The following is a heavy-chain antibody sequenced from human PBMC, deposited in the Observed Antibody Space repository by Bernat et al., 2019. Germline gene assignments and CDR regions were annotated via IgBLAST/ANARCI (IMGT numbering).Heavy chain of an antibody. Sequence: QVQLVESGGGLVKPGGSLRLSCAASGFTFSDYYMSWIRQAPGKGLEWVSSISSSSSYTNYADSVKGRFTISRDNAKNSLYLQMNSLRAEDTAVYYCARDLRYCRSTSCYDAFDIWGQGTMVTVSS. D-gene: IGHD2-2*01. J-gene: IGHJ3*02. CDR1: GFTFSDYY. CDR3: ARDLRYCRSTSCYDAFDI. V-gene: IGHV3-11*06. CDR2: ISSSSSYT.